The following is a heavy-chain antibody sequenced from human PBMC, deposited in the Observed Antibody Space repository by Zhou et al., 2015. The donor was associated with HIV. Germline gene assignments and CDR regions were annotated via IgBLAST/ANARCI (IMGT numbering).Heavy chain of an antibody. CDR3: ARVYVDPGVLGVVGVVTQSAYYYYYMDV. Sequence: QVQLVQSGAEVKKPGSSVKVSCKASGGTFSSYAISWVRQAPGQGLEWMGGIIPIFGTANYAQKFQGRVTITADESTSTAYMELSSLRSEDTAVYYCARVYVDPGVLGVVGVVTQSAYYYYYMDVWGKGTTVTVSS. CDR1: GGTFSSYA. J-gene: IGHJ6*03. CDR2: IIPIFGTA. V-gene: IGHV1-69*01. D-gene: IGHD3-3*01.